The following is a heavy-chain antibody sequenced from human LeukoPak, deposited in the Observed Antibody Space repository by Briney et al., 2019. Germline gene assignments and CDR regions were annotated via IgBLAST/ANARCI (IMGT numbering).Heavy chain of an antibody. Sequence: ASVKVSCKASGYTFTSYGISWVRQAPGQGLEWMGWISAYNGNTNYAQKLQGRVTMTTDTSTSTAYMELRSLRSDDTAVYYCARVAPYYYGSGSYRLDYWGQGTLVTVSS. CDR1: GYTFTSYG. V-gene: IGHV1-18*01. J-gene: IGHJ4*02. D-gene: IGHD3-10*01. CDR2: ISAYNGNT. CDR3: ARVAPYYYGSGSYRLDY.